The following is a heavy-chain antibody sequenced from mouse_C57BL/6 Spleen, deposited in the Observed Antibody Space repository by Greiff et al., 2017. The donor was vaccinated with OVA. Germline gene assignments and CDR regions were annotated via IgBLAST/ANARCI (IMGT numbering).Heavy chain of an antibody. CDR1: GYTFTSYW. D-gene: IGHD2-2*01. J-gene: IGHJ2*01. Sequence: LQQSGAELVMPGASVKLSCKASGYTFTSYWMHWVKQRPGQGLEWIGEIDPSDSYTNYNQKFKGKSTLTVDKSSSTAYMQLSSLTSEDSAVYYCARGGSTMVTTNYFDYWGQGTTLTVSS. V-gene: IGHV1-69*01. CDR2: IDPSDSYT. CDR3: ARGGSTMVTTNYFDY.